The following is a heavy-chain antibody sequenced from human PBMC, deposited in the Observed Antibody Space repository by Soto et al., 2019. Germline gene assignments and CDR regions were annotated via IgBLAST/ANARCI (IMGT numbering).Heavy chain of an antibody. CDR2: IWSDGSIK. CDR1: GFTFSHYV. D-gene: IGHD2-15*01. V-gene: IGHV3-33*01. J-gene: IGHJ3*01. CDR3: AREGGRPAAGGFDF. Sequence: QVQLVESGGGVVQPGESLRLSCAASGFTFSHYVMHWVRQAPGKGLEWVSMIWSDGSIKEYEESVKGRFTIFRDNSKNTVYLQMNSLRVEDTATYYCAREGGRPAAGGFDFWGQGTLVTVSS.